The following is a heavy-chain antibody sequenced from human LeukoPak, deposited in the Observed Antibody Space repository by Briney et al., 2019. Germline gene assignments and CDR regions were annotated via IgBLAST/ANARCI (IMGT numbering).Heavy chain of an antibody. D-gene: IGHD3-16*01. Sequence: PSETLSLTCTVSGGSISSSSYYWGWIRQPPGKGLEWIGSIYYSGSTYYNPSLKSRVTISVYTSKNQFSLKLSSVTAADTAVYYCARQSTFNSRGFDYWGQGTLVTVSS. J-gene: IGHJ4*02. V-gene: IGHV4-39*01. CDR2: IYYSGST. CDR1: GGSISSSSYY. CDR3: ARQSTFNSRGFDY.